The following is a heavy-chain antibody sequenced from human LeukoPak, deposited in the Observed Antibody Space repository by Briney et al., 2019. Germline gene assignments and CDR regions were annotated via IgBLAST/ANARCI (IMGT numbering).Heavy chain of an antibody. Sequence: ASVKVACKVSGYTFSELFMYWVRLAPGRGLEWVGTFDPENGEIIYAQRFQGRVTMTEDTSTETAYVELSSLTSEDTAVYYCATDGSGTYSLDCWGQGTLLTVTS. D-gene: IGHD3-10*01. CDR1: GYTFSELF. CDR2: FDPENGEI. V-gene: IGHV1-24*01. CDR3: ATDGSGTYSLDC. J-gene: IGHJ4*02.